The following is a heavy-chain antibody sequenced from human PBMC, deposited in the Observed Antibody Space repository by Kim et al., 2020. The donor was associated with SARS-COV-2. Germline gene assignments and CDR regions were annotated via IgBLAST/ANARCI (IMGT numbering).Heavy chain of an antibody. CDR3: ARYNDYSTFDAFDI. CDR2: IYYSGST. CDR1: GGSISSGGYY. V-gene: IGHV4-31*03. D-gene: IGHD4-4*01. Sequence: SETLSLTCTVSGGSISSGGYYWSWIRQHPGKGLEWIGYIYYSGSTYYNPSLKSRVTISVDTSKNQFFLKLSSVTAADTAVYYCARYNDYSTFDAFDIWGQGTMDTVSS. J-gene: IGHJ3*02.